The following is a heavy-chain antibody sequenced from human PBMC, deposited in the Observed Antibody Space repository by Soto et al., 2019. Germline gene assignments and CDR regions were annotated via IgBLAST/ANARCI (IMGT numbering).Heavy chain of an antibody. CDR3: ASPLWFGDSRGDY. CDR1: GGSISSSSYY. J-gene: IGHJ4*02. CDR2: IYYSGST. D-gene: IGHD3-10*01. V-gene: IGHV4-39*01. Sequence: QLPLQESGPGLVKPSETLSLTCTVSGGSISSSSYYWGWIRQPPGKGLEWIGSIYYSGSTYYYPPIKSRVAICVDPSKNQFSLKLSSVTAADTAVYYCASPLWFGDSRGDYWGKGSLVTVSS.